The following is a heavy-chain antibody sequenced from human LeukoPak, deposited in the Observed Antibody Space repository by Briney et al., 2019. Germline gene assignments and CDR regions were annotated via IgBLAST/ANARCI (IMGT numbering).Heavy chain of an antibody. V-gene: IGHV1-46*01. Sequence: ASVKVSCKASGYTFTSYYMHWVRRAPGQGLEWMGIINPSGGSTSYAQKFQGRVTMTRDTSTSTVYMELSSLRSEDTAVYYCARAQAPYYDFWSGSHRDYYFDYWGQGTLVTVSS. CDR1: GYTFTSYY. CDR2: INPSGGST. D-gene: IGHD3-3*01. CDR3: ARAQAPYYDFWSGSHRDYYFDY. J-gene: IGHJ4*02.